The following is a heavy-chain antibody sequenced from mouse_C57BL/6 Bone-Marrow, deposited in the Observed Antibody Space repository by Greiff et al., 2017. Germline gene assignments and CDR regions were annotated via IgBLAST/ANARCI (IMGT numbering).Heavy chain of an antibody. CDR1: GFTFSSYA. CDR3: ARMVYYYGSSFGY. J-gene: IGHJ2*01. Sequence: EVKLVESGGGLVKPGGSLKLSCAASGFTFSSYAMSWVRQTPEKRLEWVATISDGGSYTYYPDNVKGRFTISRDNAKNNLYLQMSHLKSEDTAMYYCARMVYYYGSSFGYWGQGTTLTVYS. CDR2: ISDGGSYT. D-gene: IGHD1-1*01. V-gene: IGHV5-4*03.